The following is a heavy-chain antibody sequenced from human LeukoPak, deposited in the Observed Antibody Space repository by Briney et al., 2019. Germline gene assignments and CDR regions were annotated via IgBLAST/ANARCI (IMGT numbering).Heavy chain of an antibody. CDR3: ARHGPSGSYEDWFDP. V-gene: IGHV4-39*01. Sequence: PSETLSLTCSVSGGSISSSSYYWGWIRQPPGMGLEWIGSIYYSGSTYYNPSLKSRVTISVDTSKNQFSLKLSSVTAADTAVYYCARHGPSGSYEDWFDPWGQGTLVTVSS. CDR1: GGSISSSSYY. D-gene: IGHD3-10*01. CDR2: IYYSGST. J-gene: IGHJ5*02.